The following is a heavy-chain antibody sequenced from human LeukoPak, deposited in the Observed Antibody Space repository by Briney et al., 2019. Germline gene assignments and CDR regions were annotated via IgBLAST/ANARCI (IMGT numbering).Heavy chain of an antibody. J-gene: IGHJ4*02. Sequence: GGSLRLSCAASGFTFSSYAMSWVRQAPGKGLEWVSTIGASGGTYYADPVKGRFTISRDTSKNTLHLQMNSLRAEDTAVYYCAKQRRVVVSYFDYWGQGTLVTVSS. CDR1: GFTFSSYA. V-gene: IGHV3-23*01. CDR3: AKQRRVVVSYFDY. D-gene: IGHD3-22*01. CDR2: IGASGGT.